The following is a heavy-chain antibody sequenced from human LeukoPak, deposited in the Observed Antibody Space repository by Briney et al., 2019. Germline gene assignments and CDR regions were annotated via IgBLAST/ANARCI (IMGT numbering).Heavy chain of an antibody. CDR2: ISYDGSNK. CDR1: GFTLRSYA. Sequence: GGSLRLSCAASGFTLRSYAMHWVRQAPGRGLEWLAIISYDGSNKYYAGSVKGRFTISRDNSKNTLYLQMNSLRAEDRAVYYCAREEVPGRYSFDHGGQGTLVTVSS. CDR3: AREEVPGRYSFDH. J-gene: IGHJ4*02. D-gene: IGHD1-26*01. V-gene: IGHV3-30*04.